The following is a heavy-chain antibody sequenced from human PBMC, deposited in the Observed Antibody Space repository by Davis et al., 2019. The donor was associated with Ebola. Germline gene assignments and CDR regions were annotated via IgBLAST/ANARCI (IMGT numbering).Heavy chain of an antibody. Sequence: GESLKISCAASGFTFSSYSMNWVRQAPGKGLEWVSSISSSSSYIYYADSVKGRFTISSDDSKSIAYLQMDSLKIEDTAVYYCSRDLKQRPPSYYDGMDVWGQGTSVTVSS. CDR1: GFTFSSYS. D-gene: IGHD6-6*01. V-gene: IGHV3-21*03. J-gene: IGHJ6*02. CDR3: SRDLKQRPPSYYDGMDV. CDR2: ISSSSSYI.